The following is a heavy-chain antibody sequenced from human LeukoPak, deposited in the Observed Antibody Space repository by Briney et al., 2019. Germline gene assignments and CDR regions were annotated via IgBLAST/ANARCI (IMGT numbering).Heavy chain of an antibody. J-gene: IGHJ3*02. CDR1: GGSISSYY. CDR2: IYTSGST. D-gene: IGHD6-19*01. CDR3: AREGSSGWYKAFDI. V-gene: IGHV4-4*07. Sequence: PSETLSLTCTVSGGSISSYYWSWIRQPAGKGLEWIGRIYTSGSTNYNPSLKSRVTISVDTSKNQFSLKLSSVTAADTAVYYCAREGSSGWYKAFDIWGQGTMVTVSP.